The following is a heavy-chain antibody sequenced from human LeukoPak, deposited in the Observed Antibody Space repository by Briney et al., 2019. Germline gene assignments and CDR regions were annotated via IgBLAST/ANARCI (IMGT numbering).Heavy chain of an antibody. D-gene: IGHD3-10*01. Sequence: GESLKISCKGSGYIFTDYWIAWVRQTPGKGLEWMGIFYPDDSDTRYSPSFQGQVTISADKSISTAYLQWSSLKASDTAMYYCARTSYYGSGSYYRDWGQGTLVTVSS. CDR2: FYPDDSDT. V-gene: IGHV5-51*01. CDR1: GYIFTDYW. J-gene: IGHJ4*02. CDR3: ARTSYYGSGSYYRD.